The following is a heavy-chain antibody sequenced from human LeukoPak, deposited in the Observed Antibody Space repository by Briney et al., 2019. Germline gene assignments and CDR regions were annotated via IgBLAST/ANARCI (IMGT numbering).Heavy chain of an antibody. D-gene: IGHD3-22*01. CDR1: GGSISSSSYY. V-gene: IGHV4-39*01. CDR2: IYYSGST. J-gene: IGHJ4*02. CDR3: ARGGDSSGYYFRSLPIDY. Sequence: PSETLSLTCTVSGGSISSSSYYWGWIRQPPGKGLEWIGSIYYSGSTYYNPSLKSRVTISVDTSKNQFSLKLSSVTAADTAVYYCARGGDSSGYYFRSLPIDYWGQGTLVTVSS.